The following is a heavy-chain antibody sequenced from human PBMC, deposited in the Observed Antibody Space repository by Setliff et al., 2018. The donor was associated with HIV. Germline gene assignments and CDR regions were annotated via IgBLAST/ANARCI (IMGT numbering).Heavy chain of an antibody. CDR2: LYHSGTT. CDR3: ARHGEQQPTRR. D-gene: IGHD6-13*01. Sequence: TSETLSLTCTVSSYSISTGYYWGWIRQPPGKGLEWIGSLYHSGTTFYNPSLKTRVTISVDRSKNQFSLNLTSVTAADTAVYYCARHGEQQPTRRWGQGTLVTVSS. V-gene: IGHV4-38-2*02. J-gene: IGHJ4*02. CDR1: SYSISTGYY.